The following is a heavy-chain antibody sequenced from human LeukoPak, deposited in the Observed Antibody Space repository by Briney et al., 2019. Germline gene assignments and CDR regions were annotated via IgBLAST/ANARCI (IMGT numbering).Heavy chain of an antibody. CDR3: GGAKFYYYGMDV. CDR2: ISGSGDNT. D-gene: IGHD3-16*01. CDR1: GLTFSSYA. V-gene: IGHV3-23*01. J-gene: IGHJ6*02. Sequence: GSLRLSCAASGLTFSSYAMTWVRQAPGKGLEWVSTISGSGDNTHYADSVQGRLTISRDNTKSTLYLQMNSLRAEGTAVYYCGGAKFYYYGMDVWGLGTTVIVYS.